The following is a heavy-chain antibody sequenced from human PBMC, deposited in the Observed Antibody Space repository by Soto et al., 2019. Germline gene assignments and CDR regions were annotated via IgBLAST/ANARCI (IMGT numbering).Heavy chain of an antibody. D-gene: IGHD3-22*01. J-gene: IGHJ5*02. CDR3: AKVDYYEIPWFDH. V-gene: IGHV3-23*01. Sequence: QTXGSLRLSCSASGFTFSSYAMSWVRQAPGKGLEWVSAISGSGGSTYYADSVKGRFTISRDNSKNTLYLQMNSLRAEDTAVYYCAKVDYYEIPWFDHWGQGTLVTVSS. CDR1: GFTFSSYA. CDR2: ISGSGGST.